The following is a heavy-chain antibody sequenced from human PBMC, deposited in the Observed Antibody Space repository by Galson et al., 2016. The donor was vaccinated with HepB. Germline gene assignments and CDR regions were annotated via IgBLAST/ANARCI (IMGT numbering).Heavy chain of an antibody. CDR1: GFTFSSYS. CDR3: ASDDDGIGVMPLLY. CDR2: ISGSGDST. Sequence: SLRLSCAASGFTFSSYSMTWVRQAPGKGLEWVSSISGSGDSTNYRDSVTGRFAISRANSKNTLYLQVNGLRAEDTAGYYCASDDDGIGVMPLLYWGPGTLLTVSS. D-gene: IGHD3-16*01. J-gene: IGHJ4*02. V-gene: IGHV3-23*01.